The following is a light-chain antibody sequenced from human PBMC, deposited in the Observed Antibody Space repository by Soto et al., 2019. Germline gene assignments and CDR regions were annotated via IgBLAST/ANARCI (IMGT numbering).Light chain of an antibody. J-gene: IGKJ2*01. CDR1: QSVSRN. V-gene: IGKV3-15*01. CDR2: GAS. Sequence: EVVLTQSPATLSVSPGDRATLSCRASQSVSRNLAWYQQKPCQAPRLLIYGASTRATGVPARFSGSGSATEFTLYISSLQSEDVAVYYCQQYGDWPPETFGQGNKLEI. CDR3: QQYGDWPPET.